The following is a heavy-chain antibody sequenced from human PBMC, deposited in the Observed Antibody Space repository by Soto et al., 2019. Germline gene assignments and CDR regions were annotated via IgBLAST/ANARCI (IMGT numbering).Heavy chain of an antibody. V-gene: IGHV4-59*01. CDR2: IYYSGST. CDR1: GGSISSYY. D-gene: IGHD3-22*01. Sequence: SETLSLTCTVSGGSISSYYWSWIRRPPGKGLEWIGYIYYSGSTNYNPSLKSRVTISVDTSKNQFSLKLSSVTAADTAVYYCARSDSSGYYSAYYYGMDVWGQGTTVTVS. CDR3: ARSDSSGYYSAYYYGMDV. J-gene: IGHJ6*02.